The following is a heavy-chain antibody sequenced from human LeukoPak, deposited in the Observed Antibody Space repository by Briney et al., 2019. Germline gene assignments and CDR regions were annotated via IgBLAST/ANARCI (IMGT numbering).Heavy chain of an antibody. CDR1: GYTFTGYY. V-gene: IGHV1-2*02. CDR3: AREDPPYCSGGSCYPFDY. D-gene: IGHD2-15*01. Sequence: ASVKVSCKASGYTFTGYYMHWVRQAPGQGLEWMGWINPNSGGTNYAQKFQGGVTMTRDTSISTAYMELSRLRSDDTAVYYCAREDPPYCSGGSCYPFDYWGQGTLVTVSS. J-gene: IGHJ4*02. CDR2: INPNSGGT.